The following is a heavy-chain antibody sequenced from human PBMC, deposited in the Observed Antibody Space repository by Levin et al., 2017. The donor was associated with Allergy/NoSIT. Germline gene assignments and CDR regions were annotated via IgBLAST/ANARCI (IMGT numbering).Heavy chain of an antibody. J-gene: IGHJ3*01. CDR2: ITHTGRT. Sequence: SETLSLSCTVSGGSISIFYWSWIRQSPGRGLEYIGYITHTGRTDFNPSLKSRPTMSVDTSKNQFSLKLTSLTAADTATYFCARDTGGFAFDLWGQGTLVTVSS. CDR1: GGSISIFY. CDR3: ARDTGGFAFDL. D-gene: IGHD1-1*01. V-gene: IGHV4-59*12.